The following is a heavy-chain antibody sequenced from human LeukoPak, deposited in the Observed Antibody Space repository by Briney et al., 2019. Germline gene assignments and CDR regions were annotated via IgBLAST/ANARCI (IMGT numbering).Heavy chain of an antibody. V-gene: IGHV4-4*02. Sequence: SETLSLTCTVSGDSINSLDLWSWVRPPPGKGLEWIGEMYLSGTTHSNPSVKSRVNISIDKSKNQFFLNLSSVTAADTAVYYCAGLVGRYSSGLYYYYFDYWGQGTLVTVSS. D-gene: IGHD3-22*01. CDR1: GDSINSLDL. CDR3: AGLVGRYSSGLYYYYFDY. CDR2: MYLSGTT. J-gene: IGHJ4*02.